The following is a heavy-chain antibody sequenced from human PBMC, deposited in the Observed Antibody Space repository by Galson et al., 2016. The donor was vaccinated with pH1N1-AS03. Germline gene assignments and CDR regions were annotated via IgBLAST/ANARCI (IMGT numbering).Heavy chain of an antibody. CDR2: LDHTGNT. D-gene: IGHD6-19*01. CDR1: GGSVSSYY. V-gene: IGHV4-59*08. J-gene: IGHJ6*02. Sequence: SETLSLTCTVSGGSVSSYYWSWIRQPPGKGLEWIGNLDHTGNTEYSPSLKTRVPISVDTSKHQLSLRLKSVTAADTAVYYCARQGQWLVEHYYYGMDVWGHGTTVTVFS. CDR3: ARQGQWLVEHYYYGMDV.